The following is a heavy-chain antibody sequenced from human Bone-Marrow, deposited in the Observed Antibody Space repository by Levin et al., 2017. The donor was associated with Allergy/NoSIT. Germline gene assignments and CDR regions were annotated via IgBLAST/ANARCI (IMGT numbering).Heavy chain of an antibody. J-gene: IGHJ4*02. CDR2: TRNKANSYTT. Sequence: GGSLRLSCAASGFTFSDHYMDWVRQAPGKGLEWVGRTRNKANSYTTEYAASVKGRFTISRDDSRNSLYLQMNSLKTEDTAVYYCLTTVTHYFPYWGQGPLVPFSS. V-gene: IGHV3-72*01. D-gene: IGHD4-17*01. CDR3: LTTVTHYFPY. CDR1: GFTFSDHY.